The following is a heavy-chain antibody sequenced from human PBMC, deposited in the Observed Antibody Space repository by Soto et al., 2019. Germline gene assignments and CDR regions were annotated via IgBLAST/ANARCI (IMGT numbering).Heavy chain of an antibody. D-gene: IGHD6-6*01. J-gene: IGHJ6*01. Sequence: ASLKVSCRASRYTVTSYYMHWPRQAPKQGLEWMGIINPSGGITSYAQKCHGRVTMNRDPSTSTVYMELRSMRSEDTVVYYCPRLVREITDSYY. CDR1: RYTVTSYY. V-gene: IGHV1-46*01. CDR2: INPSGGIT. CDR3: PRLVREITDSYY.